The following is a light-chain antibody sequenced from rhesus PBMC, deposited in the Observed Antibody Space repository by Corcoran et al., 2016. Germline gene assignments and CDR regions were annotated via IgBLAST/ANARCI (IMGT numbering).Light chain of an antibody. CDR2: WAS. CDR3: QQYSLIPLA. J-gene: IGKJ4*01. V-gene: IGKV4-1*01. Sequence: DIVMTQSPDSLAVSLRERVTINCKASQSLRHISNNKNYLACYQHKPGQAPKLLIYWASTRESGVPERFSGSGSWTDFTLTISGLQADDLAVYYCQQYSLIPLAFGVGTKVEIK. CDR1: QSLRHISNNKNY.